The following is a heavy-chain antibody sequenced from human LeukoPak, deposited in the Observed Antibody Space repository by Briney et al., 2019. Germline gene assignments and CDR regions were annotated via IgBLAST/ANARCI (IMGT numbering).Heavy chain of an antibody. CDR2: IHYSGST. CDR1: GGSISSYF. CDR3: ARGDDFLSGYSFGY. V-gene: IGHV4-59*01. J-gene: IGHJ4*02. D-gene: IGHD3-3*01. Sequence: SETLSLTCTVSGGSISSYFWSWIRQPPGKGLESIGYIHYSGSTNYNPSLKSRVTISVDTSKNQFSLKLTSVTAADTAVYYCARGDDFLSGYSFGYWGQGTLVTVSS.